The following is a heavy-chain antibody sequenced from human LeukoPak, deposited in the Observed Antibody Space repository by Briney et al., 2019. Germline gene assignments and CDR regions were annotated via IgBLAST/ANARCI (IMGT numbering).Heavy chain of an antibody. CDR1: GLTFSTFG. D-gene: IGHD3-10*01. V-gene: IGHV3-23*01. Sequence: GGSLRLSCAASGLTFSTFGTSWIRQSPGKGLEWVSAISGSASGHIPNYADSVKGRFTISRDNYKNTLYLQMNSLRVEDTAVYYCANHRSAFEFWGQGTLVTVSS. CDR3: ANHRSAFEF. CDR2: ISGSASGH. J-gene: IGHJ4*02.